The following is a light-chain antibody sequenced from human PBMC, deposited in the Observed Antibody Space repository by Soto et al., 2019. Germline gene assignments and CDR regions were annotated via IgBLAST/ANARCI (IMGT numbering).Light chain of an antibody. CDR3: QQYNDYWT. V-gene: IGKV1-5*03. CDR2: KAS. Sequence: DIQMTQSPSTLSASVGDRVTITCRASQSISGRLAWYQQRPGKAPKLLIYKASTLERGVPSSFSGSGSGTDFSLTIISLQPDEFATYYFQQYNDYWTFGQGTKVEV. CDR1: QSISGR. J-gene: IGKJ1*01.